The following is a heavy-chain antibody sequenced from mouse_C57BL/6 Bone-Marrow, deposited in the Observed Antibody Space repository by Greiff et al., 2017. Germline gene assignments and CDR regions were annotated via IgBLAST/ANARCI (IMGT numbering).Heavy chain of an antibody. D-gene: IGHD1-1*01. CDR2: IDPENGDT. Sequence: DVQLQEPGAELVRPGASVKLSCTASGFNIKDDYMHWVKQRPEQGLEWIGWIDPENGDTEYASKFKGKATITADTSSNTAYLQLSSLTSEDTAVYCCKKDYNGAWFAYWGQGTLVTVSA. CDR1: GFNIKDDY. V-gene: IGHV14-4*01. CDR3: KKDYNGAWFAY. J-gene: IGHJ3*01.